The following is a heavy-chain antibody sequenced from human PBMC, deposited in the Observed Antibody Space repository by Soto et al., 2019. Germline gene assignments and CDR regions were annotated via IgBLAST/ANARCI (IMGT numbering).Heavy chain of an antibody. J-gene: IGHJ5*02. CDR1: GGTFSSYA. Sequence: SVKVSCKASGGTFSSYAISWVRQAPGQGLEWMGWIIPIFGTANYAQKFQGRVTITADESTSTAYMELSSLRSEDTAVYYCASRACSGGSCYDWFDPWGQGTLVTVSS. D-gene: IGHD2-15*01. CDR2: IIPIFGTA. CDR3: ASRACSGGSCYDWFDP. V-gene: IGHV1-69*13.